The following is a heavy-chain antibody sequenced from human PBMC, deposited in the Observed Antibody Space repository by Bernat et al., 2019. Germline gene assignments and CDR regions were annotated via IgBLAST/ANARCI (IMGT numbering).Heavy chain of an antibody. CDR3: AGVRGYDLSPFDY. V-gene: IGHV3-33*08. Sequence: VQLVESGGGLVQPGGSLRLSCAASGFTFSSYEMNWVRQAPGKGLEWVAVIWYDGSNKYYADSVKGRFTISRDNSKNTLYLQMNSLRAEDTAVYYCAGVRGYDLSPFDYWGQGTLVTVSS. CDR2: IWYDGSNK. CDR1: GFTFSSYE. J-gene: IGHJ4*02. D-gene: IGHD5-12*01.